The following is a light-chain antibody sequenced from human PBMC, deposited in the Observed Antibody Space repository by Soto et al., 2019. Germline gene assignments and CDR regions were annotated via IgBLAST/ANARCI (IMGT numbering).Light chain of an antibody. J-gene: IGLJ2*01. CDR1: SSDVGGYNF. V-gene: IGLV2-14*03. CDR2: NVY. CDR3: DSYTSSSTLV. Sequence: QSALTQPASVSGSPGQSITISCTGTSSDVGGYNFVSWYQQHPGKAPKLMLYNVYDRPSGISHRFSGSRSGNTASLTISGLQAEDEAHYYCDSYTSSSTLVFGGGTQLTVL.